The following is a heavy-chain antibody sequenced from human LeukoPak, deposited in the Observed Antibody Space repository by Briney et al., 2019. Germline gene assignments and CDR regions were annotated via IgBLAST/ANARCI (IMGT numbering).Heavy chain of an antibody. CDR2: ISGSGGST. V-gene: IGHV3-23*01. Sequence: GGSLRLSCAASGFTFSSYAMSWVRQAPGKGLEWVSAISGSGGSTYYADSVKGRFTISRDNSKNTLYLQMNSLRAEDTAVYYCAKAPRDIVVVPAAIPQYFQHWGQGTLVTVSS. D-gene: IGHD2-2*02. J-gene: IGHJ1*01. CDR3: AKAPRDIVVVPAAIPQYFQH. CDR1: GFTFSSYA.